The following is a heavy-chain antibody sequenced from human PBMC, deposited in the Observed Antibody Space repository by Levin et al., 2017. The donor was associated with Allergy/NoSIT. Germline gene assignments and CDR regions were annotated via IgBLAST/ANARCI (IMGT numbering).Heavy chain of an antibody. V-gene: IGHV3-7*02. D-gene: IGHD4-11*01. CDR2: IKQDGSQK. CDR3: AKTNYFDY. Sequence: GESLKISCAASGFTFSEYWMTWVRQAPGQGLEWVANIKQDGSQKYYVDSVEGRFTISRDNAKNSLYLQMNSLRAEDTAVYYCAKTNYFDYWGQGTLVTVSS. J-gene: IGHJ4*02. CDR1: GFTFSEYW.